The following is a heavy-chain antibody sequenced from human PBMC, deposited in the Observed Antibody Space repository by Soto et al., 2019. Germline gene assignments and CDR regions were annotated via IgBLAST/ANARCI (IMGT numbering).Heavy chain of an antibody. Sequence: QVQLVQSGAEVKKPGSSVKVSCKASGGTFSSYAISWVRQAPGQGLEWMGGIIPIFGTANYAQKFQGRVTITADESTSTAYMELSSLRSEDTAVYYCASLPRTDYYDSSGYVLNWGQGTLVTVAS. V-gene: IGHV1-69*01. CDR2: IIPIFGTA. CDR1: GGTFSSYA. CDR3: ASLPRTDYYDSSGYVLN. D-gene: IGHD3-22*01. J-gene: IGHJ4*02.